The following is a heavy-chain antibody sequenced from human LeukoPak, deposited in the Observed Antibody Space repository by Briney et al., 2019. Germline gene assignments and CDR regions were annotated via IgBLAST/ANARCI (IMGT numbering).Heavy chain of an antibody. Sequence: GRFLRLSCAASGFTFSSYGMHWVRQAPGKGLEWVAVISYDGSNKYYADSVKGRFTISRDNSKNTLYLQMNSLRAEDTAVYYCAREECDGGSCIGDYWGQGTLVTVSS. J-gene: IGHJ4*02. CDR2: ISYDGSNK. D-gene: IGHD2-15*01. CDR3: AREECDGGSCIGDY. CDR1: GFTFSSYG. V-gene: IGHV3-30*19.